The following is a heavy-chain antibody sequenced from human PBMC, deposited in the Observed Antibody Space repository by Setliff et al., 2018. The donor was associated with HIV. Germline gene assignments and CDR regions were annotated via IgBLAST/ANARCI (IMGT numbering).Heavy chain of an antibody. J-gene: IGHJ4*02. D-gene: IGHD3-16*01. Sequence: PGESLKISCKASEYSFNNYWIGWVRQMPGKGLEWMGIIYPGDSDTRYGPSFQGQATISADKSISTAYLQWSSLKASDTAMYYCARLWHENWGGVDYWGQGTLVTVSS. CDR1: EYSFNNYW. V-gene: IGHV5-51*01. CDR2: IYPGDSDT. CDR3: ARLWHENWGGVDY.